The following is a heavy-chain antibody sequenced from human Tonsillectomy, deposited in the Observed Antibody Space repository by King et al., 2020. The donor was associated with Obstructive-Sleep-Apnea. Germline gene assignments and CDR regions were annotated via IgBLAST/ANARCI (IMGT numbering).Heavy chain of an antibody. V-gene: IGHV4-39*06. CDR3: ARVNPYDSSGYYYLGWFDP. D-gene: IGHD3-22*01. Sequence: RLQLQESGPGLVKPSETLSLTCTVSGGSISSSSYYWGWIRQSPGKGLEWIGSIYYSGNSYYNPSLKSRVTISVDTSKNQFSLKLSSVTAADTAVYYCARVNPYDSSGYYYLGWFDPWGQGTLVTVSS. CDR1: GGSISSSSYY. CDR2: IYYSGNS. J-gene: IGHJ5*02.